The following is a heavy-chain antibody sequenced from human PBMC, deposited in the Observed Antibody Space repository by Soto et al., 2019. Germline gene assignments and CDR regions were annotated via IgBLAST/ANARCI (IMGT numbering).Heavy chain of an antibody. CDR3: ARDRGGDYPDY. CDR1: GFTFSTYA. J-gene: IGHJ4*02. Sequence: EVQLLESGGDLVQPGGSLRLSCAASGFTFSTYAMNWVRQAPGKGLEWVANIKQDGSEKYYVDSVKGRFTISRDNAKNSLYLQMNSLRAEDTAVYYCARDRGGDYPDYWGQGTLVTVSS. D-gene: IGHD4-17*01. V-gene: IGHV3-7*01. CDR2: IKQDGSEK.